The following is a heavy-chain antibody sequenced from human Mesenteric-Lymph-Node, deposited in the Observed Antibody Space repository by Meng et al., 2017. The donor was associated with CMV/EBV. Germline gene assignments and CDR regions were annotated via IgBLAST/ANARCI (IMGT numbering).Heavy chain of an antibody. Sequence: GGSLRLSCAVSGFTVSGNYISWVRRAPGKGLEWVAVIYAGGSTYYEDSVKGRFTISRDNSKNTVYLQMNSLRGADTAVYYCARDLGQWTDYWGQGTLVTVSS. J-gene: IGHJ4*02. CDR2: IYAGGST. CDR3: ARDLGQWTDY. V-gene: IGHV3-53*05. D-gene: IGHD6-19*01. CDR1: GFTVSGNY.